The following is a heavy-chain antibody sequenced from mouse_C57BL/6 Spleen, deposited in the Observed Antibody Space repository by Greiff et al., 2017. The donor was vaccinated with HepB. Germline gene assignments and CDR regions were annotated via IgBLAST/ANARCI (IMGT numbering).Heavy chain of an antibody. J-gene: IGHJ2*01. CDR1: GFNIKDYY. Sequence: EVQLQQSGAELVRPGASVKLSCTASGFNIKDYYMHWVKQRPEQGLEWIGRIDPADGDPEYAPKFQGKATMPADTSSNTAYLQLSSLTSEDTAVDYCTTSYYSNYYFDYWGQGTTLTVAS. V-gene: IGHV14-1*01. CDR3: TTSYYSNYYFDY. CDR2: IDPADGDP. D-gene: IGHD2-5*01.